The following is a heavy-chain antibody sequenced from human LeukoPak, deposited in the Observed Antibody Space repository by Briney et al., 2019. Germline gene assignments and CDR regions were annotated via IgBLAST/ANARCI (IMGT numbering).Heavy chain of an antibody. V-gene: IGHV1-69*05. CDR3: ARGDIVVVPAAIRADYYYYYMDV. CDR1: GGTFSSYA. Sequence: SVTVSCKASGGTFSSYAISWVRQAPGQELEWMGGIIPIFGTANYARKFQGRVTITTDESTSTAYMELSSLRSEDTAMYYCARGDIVVVPAAIRADYYYYYMDVWGKGTTVTVSS. D-gene: IGHD2-2*02. J-gene: IGHJ6*03. CDR2: IIPIFGTA.